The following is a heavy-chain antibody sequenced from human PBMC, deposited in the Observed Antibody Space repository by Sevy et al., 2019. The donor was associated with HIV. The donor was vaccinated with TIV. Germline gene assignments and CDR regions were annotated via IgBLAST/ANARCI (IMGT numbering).Heavy chain of an antibody. V-gene: IGHV3-23*01. CDR2: ISGSGSRT. J-gene: IGHJ6*03. D-gene: IGHD3-22*01. CDR1: GFSFDSYG. CDR3: WKGGGGHYDPDEIGYYFYYYNMDV. Sequence: GGSLRLSCAVSGFSFDSYGMTWVRQAPGKGLEWVSGISGSGSRTYYAHSVKGRFIISRDNSKNTLDLQMNSLRSEDTAIYYWWKGGGGHYDPDEIGYYFYYYNMDVWGKGTTVTVSS.